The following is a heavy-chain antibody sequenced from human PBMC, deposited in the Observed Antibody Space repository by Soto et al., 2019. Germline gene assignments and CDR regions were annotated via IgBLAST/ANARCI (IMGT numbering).Heavy chain of an antibody. J-gene: IGHJ5*02. CDR3: ARDAPYPQGRWLNLDL. Sequence: ASVKVSCKVSGYTLTELSMHWVRQAPGKGLEWMGGFDPEDGETIYAQKFQGRVTMTEDTSTDTAYMELSSLRSEDTAVYYCARDAPYPQGRWLNLDLWGQGTLVTVSS. CDR2: FDPEDGET. CDR1: GYTLTELS. D-gene: IGHD3-10*01. V-gene: IGHV1-24*01.